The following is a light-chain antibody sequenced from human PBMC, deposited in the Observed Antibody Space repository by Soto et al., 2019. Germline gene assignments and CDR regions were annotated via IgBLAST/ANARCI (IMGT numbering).Light chain of an antibody. V-gene: IGKV3-20*01. CDR3: QQYGNWPGA. CDR2: DAS. CDR1: QSVSSSY. Sequence: LSQSPGTLSLSPGQRATLSCRASQSVSSSYLAWYQQKPGQAPRLLIYDASNRATGIPARFSGSGSGTEFSLTISRLQPEDVAVYSCQQYGNWPGAFGRGTKVDI. J-gene: IGKJ4*01.